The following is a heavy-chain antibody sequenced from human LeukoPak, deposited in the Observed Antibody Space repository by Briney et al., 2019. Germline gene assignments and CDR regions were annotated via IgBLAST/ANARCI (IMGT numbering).Heavy chain of an antibody. CDR1: GYTFTGYY. CDR2: INPNSGGT. J-gene: IGHJ5*02. Sequence: ASVKVSCKASGYTFTGYYMHWVRQAPGQGLEWMGWINPNSGGTNYAQKFQGRVTMTRDTSISTAYIELSGLGSEDTAVYYCARANMVRGVGLFFDRNWFDPWGQGTLVTVSS. V-gene: IGHV1-2*02. CDR3: ARANMVRGVGLFFDRNWFDP. D-gene: IGHD3-10*01.